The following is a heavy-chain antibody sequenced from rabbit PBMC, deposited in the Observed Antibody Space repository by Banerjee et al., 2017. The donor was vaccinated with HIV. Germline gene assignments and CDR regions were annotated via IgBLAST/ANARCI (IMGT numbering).Heavy chain of an antibody. CDR3: ARDTGSNRYFNL. V-gene: IGHV1S45*01. D-gene: IGHD4-2*01. CDR1: GFSFSSGYH. Sequence: QEQLVESGGGLVQPEGSLTLTCTASGFSFSSGYHMSWVRQAPGKGLEWIACIYTGSSGTTYYASWARGRFTISKTSSTAVTLQMTSLTAADTATYFCARDTGSNRYFNLWGPGTLVTVS. J-gene: IGHJ4*01. CDR2: IYTGSSGTT.